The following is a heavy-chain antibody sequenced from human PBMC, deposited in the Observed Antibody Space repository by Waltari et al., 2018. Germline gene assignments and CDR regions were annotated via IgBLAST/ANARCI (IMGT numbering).Heavy chain of an antibody. CDR3: AKGAVAGMDFSSGMDV. Sequence: EVQLVESGGGLVQPGRSLRLSCAASGFTFNEYAMYWVRQAPGKGLEWVSGISWNSDKIGYADSVKGRFTISRDSAKNSLALQMNSLSAEDTALYYCAKGAVAGMDFSSGMDVWGQGTTVTVS. V-gene: IGHV3-9*01. J-gene: IGHJ6*02. CDR1: GFTFNEYA. D-gene: IGHD2-15*01. CDR2: ISWNSDKI.